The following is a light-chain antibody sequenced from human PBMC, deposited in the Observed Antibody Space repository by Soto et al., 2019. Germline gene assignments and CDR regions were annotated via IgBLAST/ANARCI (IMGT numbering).Light chain of an antibody. Sequence: ETVLTQSPATLSLSPGEGATLSCRASQSFSSFLSWYQHKPGQAPRLLIYGASTRATGIPAKFSGSGSGTEFTLTISSLQSEDFALYYCQQYNDWPPTFGQGTRLEIK. V-gene: IGKV3D-15*01. CDR2: GAS. CDR3: QQYNDWPPT. CDR1: QSFSSF. J-gene: IGKJ5*01.